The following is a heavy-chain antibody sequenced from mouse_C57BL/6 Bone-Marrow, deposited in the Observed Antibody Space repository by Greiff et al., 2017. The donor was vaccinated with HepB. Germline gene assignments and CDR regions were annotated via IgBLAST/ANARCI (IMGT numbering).Heavy chain of an antibody. Sequence: EVQLVESGGGLVQPGGSLKLSCAASGFTFSDYYMYWVRQTPEKRLEWVAYISNGGGSTYYPDTVKGRFTISRDNAKNTLYLQMSRLKSEDTATYYCARHDDGYYPAWFAYWGQGTLVTVSA. V-gene: IGHV5-12*01. CDR2: ISNGGGST. D-gene: IGHD2-3*01. CDR3: ARHDDGYYPAWFAY. J-gene: IGHJ3*01. CDR1: GFTFSDYY.